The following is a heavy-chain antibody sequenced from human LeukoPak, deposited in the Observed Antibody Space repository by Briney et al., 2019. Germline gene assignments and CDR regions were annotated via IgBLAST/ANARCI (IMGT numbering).Heavy chain of an antibody. J-gene: IGHJ4*02. CDR3: ARFTRSGWLFDF. CDR1: GDSIRNYY. Sequence: SETLSLTCSISGDSIRNYYWSWIRQPPGKGLEWIGYIYYSRSTNYNPSLKSRVTISLDTSKNQFSLKLSSVIAADTAVYYCARFTRSGWLFDFWGQGTLVTVSS. CDR2: IYYSRST. V-gene: IGHV4-59*01. D-gene: IGHD6-19*01.